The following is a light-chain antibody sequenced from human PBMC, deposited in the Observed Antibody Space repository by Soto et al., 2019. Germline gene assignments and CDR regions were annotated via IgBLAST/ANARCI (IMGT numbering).Light chain of an antibody. CDR3: CSYAGSYTHV. V-gene: IGLV2-11*01. CDR2: DVI. J-gene: IGLJ1*01. CDR1: SSDVGHYNY. Sequence: QSVLAQPHSVPGSPGQSVTISCTGTSSDVGHYNYVSWCQQHPGKAPKLMIYDVIKRPSGVPDRFSGSKSGNTASLTIYGLQAEDEADYYCCSYAGSYTHVFGTGTKVTVL.